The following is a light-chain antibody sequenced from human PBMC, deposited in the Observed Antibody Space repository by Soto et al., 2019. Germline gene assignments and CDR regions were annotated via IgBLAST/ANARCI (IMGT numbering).Light chain of an antibody. V-gene: IGKV3-15*01. CDR3: LKDYGDSWT. J-gene: IGKJ1*01. CDR1: QSVRSN. CDR2: GES. Sequence: DIAMTQSPATMSLSAWGRATLSCRASQSVRSNLAWYQQKTGQAPRLLIYGESTRATGIPDRLSGSGSGTELNLTVSRLQSEDFASYYCLKDYGDSWTCGQGTKVDIK.